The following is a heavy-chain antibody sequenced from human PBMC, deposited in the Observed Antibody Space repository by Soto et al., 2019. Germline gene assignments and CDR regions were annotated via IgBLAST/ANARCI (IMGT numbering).Heavy chain of an antibody. Sequence: SETLSLTCTVSGGSISSSSYYWGWIRQPPGKGLEWIGSIYYSGSTYYNPSLKSRVTISVDTSKNQFSLKLSSVTAADTAVYYCARHYVWGSYRNFDYWGQGTLVTVSS. D-gene: IGHD3-16*02. V-gene: IGHV4-39*01. CDR1: GGSISSSSYY. J-gene: IGHJ4*02. CDR3: ARHYVWGSYRNFDY. CDR2: IYYSGST.